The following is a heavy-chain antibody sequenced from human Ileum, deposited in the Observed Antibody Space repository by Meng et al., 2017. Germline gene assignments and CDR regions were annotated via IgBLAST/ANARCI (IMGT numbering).Heavy chain of an antibody. CDR1: GGSFSSDNYY. CDR3: ARERRPSSGSGSFDY. CDR2: TYYNGSP. J-gene: IGHJ4*02. V-gene: IGHV4-30-4*01. Sequence: QVQLQESGPGLVKPSQTLSLTCSVAGGSFSSDNYYWTWIRQTPGKGLEWIGLTYYNGSPFSPPSLRSRVTISVDTSKDQFSLKLTSVTAADTAVYYCARERRPSSGSGSFDYWGQGILVTV. D-gene: IGHD3-10*01.